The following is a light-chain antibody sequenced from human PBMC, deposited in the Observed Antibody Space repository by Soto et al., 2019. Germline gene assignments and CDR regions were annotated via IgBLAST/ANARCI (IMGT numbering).Light chain of an antibody. V-gene: IGLV2-11*01. CDR3: CSYAGSNLHYV. Sequence: QSVLTQPRSVSGLPGQSVTISCFGTGSDVGGYNYVSWYQQHPGKAPQLMIYDVTKRPSGVPDRFSGSKSGNTASLTISGLQAEDEADYYCCSYAGSNLHYVFGLGTKATVL. CDR2: DVT. J-gene: IGLJ1*01. CDR1: GSDVGGYNY.